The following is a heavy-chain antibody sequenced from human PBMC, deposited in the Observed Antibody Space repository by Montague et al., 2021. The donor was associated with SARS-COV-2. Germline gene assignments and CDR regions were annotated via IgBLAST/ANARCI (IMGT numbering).Heavy chain of an antibody. CDR3: ARAVSVRRAVNWFDP. CDR1: GDSVSSSDHY. D-gene: IGHD3-10*01. Sequence: SETLSLTCTVSGDSVSSSDHYWAWIRQPPGKGLEWLAYIYYSGGINSNASLKSRVSMSVDTSKNQFSLKLTSVTAADTAVYYCARAVSVRRAVNWFDPWGQGTLVTVSS. V-gene: IGHV4-61*08. CDR2: IYYSGGI. J-gene: IGHJ5*02.